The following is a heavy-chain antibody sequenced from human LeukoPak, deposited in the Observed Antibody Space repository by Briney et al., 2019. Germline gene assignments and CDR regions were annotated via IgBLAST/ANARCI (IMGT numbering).Heavy chain of an antibody. J-gene: IGHJ5*02. D-gene: IGHD6-19*01. CDR1: GFTFSSYS. V-gene: IGHV3-21*01. CDR3: ARDPIAVAGQKYNWFDP. CDR2: ISSSSGYI. Sequence: PGGSLRLSCAASGFTFSSYSMNWVRQAPGKGLEWVSSISSSSGYIYYADSVKGRFTISRDNAKNSLYLQMNSLRAEDTAVYYCARDPIAVAGQKYNWFDPWGQGTLVTVSS.